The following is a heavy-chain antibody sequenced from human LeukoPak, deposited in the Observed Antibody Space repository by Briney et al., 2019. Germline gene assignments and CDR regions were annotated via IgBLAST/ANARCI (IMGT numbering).Heavy chain of an antibody. CDR1: GGSFSGYY. CDR3: ARQFIPGYDYVWHY. Sequence: PSETLSLTCAVYGGSFSGYYWSWIRQPPGKGLEWIGEINHSGSTNYNPSLKSRVTISVDTSKNQFSLKLSSVTAADTAVYYCARQFIPGYDYVWHYWGQGALVTVSS. D-gene: IGHD3-16*01. CDR2: INHSGST. J-gene: IGHJ4*02. V-gene: IGHV4-34*01.